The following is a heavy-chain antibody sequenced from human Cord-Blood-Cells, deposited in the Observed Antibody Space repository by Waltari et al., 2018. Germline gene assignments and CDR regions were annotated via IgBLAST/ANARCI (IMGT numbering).Heavy chain of an antibody. CDR1: GGTFSSSA. Sequence: QVQLVQSGAEVKKPGSSVKVSCKASGGTFSSSAISWVRQAPGQGLEWMGWIIPIFGTANYAQKFQGRVTITADESTSTAYMELSSLRSEDTAVYYCASLDLGIGWFDPWGQGTLVTVSS. CDR3: ASLDLGIGWFDP. D-gene: IGHD2-21*01. J-gene: IGHJ5*02. CDR2: IIPIFGTA. V-gene: IGHV1-69*01.